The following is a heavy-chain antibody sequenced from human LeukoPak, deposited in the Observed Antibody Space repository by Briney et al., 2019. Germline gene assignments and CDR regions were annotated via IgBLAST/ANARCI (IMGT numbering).Heavy chain of an antibody. V-gene: IGHV3-21*01. CDR3: ARVVTYYSDSSGYASDY. D-gene: IGHD3-22*01. CDR1: GFSFSSYA. J-gene: IGHJ4*02. CDR2: ISPSSSYI. Sequence: GGTLRLSCAASGFSFSSYAINWVRQAPGKGLEWVSSISPSSSYIHYADPAKGRFTISRDNAKNSLYLQMNSLRAEDTAVYYCARVVTYYSDSSGYASDYWGQGALVTVSS.